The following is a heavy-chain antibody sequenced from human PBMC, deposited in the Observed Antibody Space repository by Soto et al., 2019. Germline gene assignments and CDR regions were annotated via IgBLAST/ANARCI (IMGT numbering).Heavy chain of an antibody. CDR3: ARTESSSWSFFYYGMDV. CDR2: VYYSDGT. J-gene: IGHJ6*02. V-gene: IGHV4-59*01. CDR1: GGSIGSYY. D-gene: IGHD6-13*01. Sequence: QVQLKESGPGLVKPSETLALTCTVSGGSIGSYYWSWIRQPPGRGLEWIGCVYYSDGTNYNPSLKSRVTMSMDKSNNQFSLRLSSVTAADTAVYYCARTESSSWSFFYYGMDVWGQGTTLTVSS.